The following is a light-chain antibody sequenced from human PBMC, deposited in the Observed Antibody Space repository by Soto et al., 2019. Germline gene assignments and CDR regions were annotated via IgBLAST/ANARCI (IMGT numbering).Light chain of an antibody. CDR2: EVS. CDR1: SSDVGGYNY. Sequence: QSALTQPASVSGSPGQSITISCTGNSSDVGGYNYVSWYQQHPGKAPKLMIYEVSNRPSGVSNRFSGSKSGNTASLTISGLQAEDEADYYCSSYTSNSTVFGGGTKLTVL. CDR3: SSYTSNSTV. J-gene: IGLJ2*01. V-gene: IGLV2-14*01.